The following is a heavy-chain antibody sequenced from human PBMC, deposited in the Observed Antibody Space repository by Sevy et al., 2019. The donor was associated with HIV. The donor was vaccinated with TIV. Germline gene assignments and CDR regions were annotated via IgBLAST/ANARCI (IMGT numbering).Heavy chain of an antibody. J-gene: IGHJ4*02. V-gene: IGHV3-23*01. CDR1: GFTFSSYA. Sequence: GGSLRLSCAASGFTFSSYAMSWDRQAPGKGLEWVSAISGSGGSTYYAYSVKGRFTISRDNSKNTLYLQMNSLRAEDTAVYYCAKVQLWSEFDYWGQGTLVTVSS. CDR2: ISGSGGST. CDR3: AKVQLWSEFDY. D-gene: IGHD5-18*01.